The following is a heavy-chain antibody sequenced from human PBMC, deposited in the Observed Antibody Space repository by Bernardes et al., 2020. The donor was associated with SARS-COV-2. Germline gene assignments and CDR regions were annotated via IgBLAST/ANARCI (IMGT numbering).Heavy chain of an antibody. CDR1: SGSFSGYY. J-gene: IGHJ2*01. D-gene: IGHD2-15*01. V-gene: IGHV4-34*01. Sequence: SETLSLTCAVYSGSFSGYYWSWIRQTPGKGLEWIGEINDSGSTKYNPALKSRVTISVDPSKNQFSLKLNSVTAADTAVYYCARGSAAVVSHFMLPFANWYFDLWGRGTLVTVSS. CDR3: ARGSAAVVSHFMLPFANWYFDL. CDR2: INDSGST.